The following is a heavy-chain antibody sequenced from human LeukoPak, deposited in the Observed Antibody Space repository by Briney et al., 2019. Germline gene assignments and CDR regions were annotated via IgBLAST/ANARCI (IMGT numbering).Heavy chain of an antibody. CDR1: GFTFSSSA. CDR3: ARSAGRGYSYGKGFTS. V-gene: IGHV3-23*01. J-gene: IGHJ5*02. D-gene: IGHD5-18*01. CDR2: ISDTGRLS. Sequence: GGSLRLSCAASGFTFSSSAMSWVRQAPGKGLEWVAAISDTGRLSYCADSVNGRFTISRDNSKNTLSLQMNSLRAEDTAVYYCARSAGRGYSYGKGFTSWGQGTLVTVSS.